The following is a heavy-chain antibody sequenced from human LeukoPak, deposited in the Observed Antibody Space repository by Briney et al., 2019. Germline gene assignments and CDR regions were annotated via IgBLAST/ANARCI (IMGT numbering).Heavy chain of an antibody. CDR3: ARYNSAAGTFDY. D-gene: IGHD6-13*01. J-gene: IGHJ4*02. V-gene: IGHV4-59*01. CDR1: GGSMSSYY. Sequence: PSETLSLTCTVSGGSMSSYYWSWIRQPPGKGLEWIGYIYYSGSTYYNPSLKSRVTISVDTSKNQFSLKLSSVSAADTAVYYCARYNSAAGTFDYWGQGTLVTVSS. CDR2: IYYSGST.